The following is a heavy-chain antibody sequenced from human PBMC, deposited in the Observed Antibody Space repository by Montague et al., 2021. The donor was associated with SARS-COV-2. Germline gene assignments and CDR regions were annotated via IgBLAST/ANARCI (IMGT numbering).Heavy chain of an antibody. D-gene: IGHD2-21*01. CDR2: IPYTGNT. CDR3: ASGRCGGGLSAYGVAFDI. V-gene: IGHV4-39*01. CDR1: GGSITSSSYY. J-gene: IGHJ3*02. Sequence: SETLSLTCTVSGGSITSSSYYWTWIRQPPGKRLEWIGTIPYTGNTYYNPSLKSRVTILEDTSRNQSSLKLSSVSAADTAVFYCASGRCGGGLSAYGVAFDIWGQGTMVTVSS.